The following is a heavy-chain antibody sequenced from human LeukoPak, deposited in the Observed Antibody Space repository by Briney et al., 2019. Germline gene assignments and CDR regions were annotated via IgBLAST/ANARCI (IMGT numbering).Heavy chain of an antibody. J-gene: IGHJ5*02. CDR3: ARVRVVVVVAAAWFDP. D-gene: IGHD2-15*01. CDR2: FYYSGST. Sequence: SETLSLTCTVSGGSISSYYWSWIRQPPGKGLEWIGYFYYSGSTNYNPSLKSRVTISVDTSKNQFSLKLSSVTAADTAVYYCARVRVVVVVAAAWFDPWGQGTLVTVSS. CDR1: GGSISSYY. V-gene: IGHV4-59*01.